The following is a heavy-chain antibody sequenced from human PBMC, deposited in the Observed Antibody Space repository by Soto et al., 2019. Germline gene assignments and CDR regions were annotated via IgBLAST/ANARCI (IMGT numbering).Heavy chain of an antibody. CDR1: GGTFSSYT. J-gene: IGHJ3*02. Sequence: QVLLVQSGAEVKKPGSSVKVSCKASGGTFSSYTISWVRQAPGQGLEWMGRIIPILGIANYAQKFQGRVRITADKSTSTAHMELRSLRSEDTAVYYCARVFGELWRVQAFDIWGQGTMVTLSS. V-gene: IGHV1-69*02. CDR2: IIPILGIA. CDR3: ARVFGELWRVQAFDI. D-gene: IGHD3-10*01.